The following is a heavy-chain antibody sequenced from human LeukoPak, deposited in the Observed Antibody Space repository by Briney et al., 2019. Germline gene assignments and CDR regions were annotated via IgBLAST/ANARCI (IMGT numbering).Heavy chain of an antibody. CDR2: ISAYNGNT. J-gene: IGHJ4*02. V-gene: IGHV1-18*01. Sequence: GASVKVSCKASGYTFTSYGISWVRQAPGQGLEWMGWISAYNGNTNYAQKLQGRVTMTTDTSTSTAYMELSSLRSEDTAVYYCATGGSVVPAAIQGHGPFDYWGQGTLVTVSS. CDR3: ATGGSVVPAAIQGHGPFDY. D-gene: IGHD2-2*02. CDR1: GYTFTSYG.